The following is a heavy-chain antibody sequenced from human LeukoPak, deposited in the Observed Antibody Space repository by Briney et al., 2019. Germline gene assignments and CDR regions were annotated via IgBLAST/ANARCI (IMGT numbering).Heavy chain of an antibody. CDR1: GFTFSDYY. CDR3: ARGGSSGPDYYYYMDV. Sequence: GGSLRLSCAASGFTFSDYYMSWIRQAPGKGLEWVSYISSSGSTIYYADSVKGRFTISRDNAKNSLYLQMNSLRDEDTAVYYCARGGSSGPDYYYYMDVWGKGTTVTISS. V-gene: IGHV3-11*04. CDR2: ISSSGSTI. D-gene: IGHD6-19*01. J-gene: IGHJ6*03.